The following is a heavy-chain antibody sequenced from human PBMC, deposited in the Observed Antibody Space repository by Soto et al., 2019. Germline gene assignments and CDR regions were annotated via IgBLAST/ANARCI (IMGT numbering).Heavy chain of an antibody. CDR3: VRGTSDWAGTDY. V-gene: IGHV3-33*01. J-gene: IGHJ4*02. CDR2: IWFDGSNK. D-gene: IGHD6-19*01. CDR1: GFTFSSYG. Sequence: PGGSLRLSCAASGFTFSSYGMHWVRQAPGKGLEWVAVIWFDGSNKFYADSVKGRFTISRDNAKNTLYLEMNSLRAEDSAVYFCVRGTSDWAGTDYWGQGTLVTVS.